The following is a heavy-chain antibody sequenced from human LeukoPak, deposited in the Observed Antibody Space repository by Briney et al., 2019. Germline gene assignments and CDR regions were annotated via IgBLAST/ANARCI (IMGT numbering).Heavy chain of an antibody. Sequence: VASVKVSCTASGYTFTSYYMHWVRQAPGQGLEWMGIINPSGGSTSYAQKFQGRVTMTRDTSTSTVYMELSSLRSEDTAVYYCTIAAAGTTDWYFDLWGRGTLVTVSS. CDR2: INPSGGST. D-gene: IGHD6-13*01. CDR1: GYTFTSYY. V-gene: IGHV1-46*01. CDR3: TIAAAGTTDWYFDL. J-gene: IGHJ2*01.